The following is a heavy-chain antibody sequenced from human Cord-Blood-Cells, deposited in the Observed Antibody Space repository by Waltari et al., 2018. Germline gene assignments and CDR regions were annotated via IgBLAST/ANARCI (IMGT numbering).Heavy chain of an antibody. D-gene: IGHD7-27*01. CDR3: ARGGVTGDSDY. V-gene: IGHV4-34*01. CDR1: GGSFIGYY. J-gene: IGHJ4*02. Sequence: QVQLQQWGAGLLKPSETLSLTCAVYGGSFIGYYWSWIRQPPGKGLEWLGEINPSGSTNYNPSLKSRVTISGDTSKNQFSLKLSSVTAADTAVYYCARGGVTGDSDYWGQGTLVTVSS. CDR2: INPSGST.